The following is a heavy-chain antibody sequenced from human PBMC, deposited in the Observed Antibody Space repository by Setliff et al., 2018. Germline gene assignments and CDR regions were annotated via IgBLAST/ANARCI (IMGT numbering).Heavy chain of an antibody. D-gene: IGHD2-2*01. V-gene: IGHV4-39*01. CDR1: GGSISSISYY. CDR2: VYDSGTT. CDR3: ASCRYQVPYDY. Sequence: SETLSLTCTVPGGSISSISYYWGWIRQPPGKGLEWIGTVYDSGTTYYNPSLKSRVTIFVDTSMNQFSLNLNSVTAADTGVYYCASCRYQVPYDYWGQGILVTVSS. J-gene: IGHJ4*02.